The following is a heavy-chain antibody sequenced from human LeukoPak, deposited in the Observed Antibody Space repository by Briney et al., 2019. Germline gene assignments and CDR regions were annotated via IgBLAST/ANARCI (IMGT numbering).Heavy chain of an antibody. J-gene: IGHJ4*02. CDR3: ARKEEDYYDSSGYSGCLDY. CDR1: GGTFTSYG. Sequence: ASVKVSCKASGGTFTSYGISWVRQAPGQGLEWMGWISAYNGNTNYAQKLQGRVTMTTDTSTSTAYMELRSLRSDDTAVYYCARKEEDYYDSSGYSGCLDYWGQGTLVTVSS. D-gene: IGHD3-22*01. CDR2: ISAYNGNT. V-gene: IGHV1-18*01.